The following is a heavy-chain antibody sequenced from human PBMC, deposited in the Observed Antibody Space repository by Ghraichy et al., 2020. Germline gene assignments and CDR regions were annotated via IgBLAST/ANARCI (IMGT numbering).Heavy chain of an antibody. V-gene: IGHV3-7*01. CDR2: TNEDGGDK. D-gene: IGHD2/OR15-2a*01. Sequence: GGSLRLSCAASGFTFSNYWMSWLRQAPGKGLEWVAHTNEDGGDKYYVDSVKGRFTISRDNAKNSVYLQMNSLRAEDTAVYYCASWTRSTTNWGQGTLVTVSS. CDR1: GFTFSNYW. J-gene: IGHJ4*02. CDR3: ASWTRSTTN.